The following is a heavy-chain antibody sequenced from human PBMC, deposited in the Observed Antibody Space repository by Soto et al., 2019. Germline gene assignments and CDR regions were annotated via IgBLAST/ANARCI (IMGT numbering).Heavy chain of an antibody. D-gene: IGHD6-13*01. CDR3: RRSSRYSTDV. CDR2: IYSTGNT. Sequence: PSYTLSLTCTFSGNSITSSSYWGWIRQPPGKGLEWIGSIYSTGNTYYNPSLNSQVTISVDTSKNQFSLNVISVTAADTAVYYCRRSSRYSTDVWGQGTTVT. V-gene: IGHV4-38-2*02. CDR1: GNSITSSSY. J-gene: IGHJ6*02.